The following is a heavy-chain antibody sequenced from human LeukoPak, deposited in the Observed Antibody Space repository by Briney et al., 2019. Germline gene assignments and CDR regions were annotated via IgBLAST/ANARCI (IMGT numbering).Heavy chain of an antibody. J-gene: IGHJ4*02. CDR1: GGSISSSSYY. D-gene: IGHD5-24*01. V-gene: IGHV4-39*07. Sequence: SETLPLTCTVSGGSISSSSYYWGWIRQPPGKGLEWIGSIYYSGSTYYNPSLKSRVTISVDTSKSQFSLKLNSVTAADTAMYYCARGRDPYWGQGTLVTVSS. CDR3: ARGRDPY. CDR2: IYYSGST.